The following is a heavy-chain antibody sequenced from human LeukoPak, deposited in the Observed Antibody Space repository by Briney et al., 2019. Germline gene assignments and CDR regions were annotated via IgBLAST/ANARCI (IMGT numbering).Heavy chain of an antibody. CDR1: GGSISSYY. CDR3: ARESKSYDGSGFYHDY. D-gene: IGHD3-22*01. Sequence: SETLSLTCTVSGGSISSYYWSWIRQPAGKGLEWIGRIYTSGSTDYNPSLRSRVTMSVDTSRNQFSLRLTSMTAADTAVYYCARESKSYDGSGFYHDYWGQGTLVAVSS. J-gene: IGHJ4*02. V-gene: IGHV4-4*07. CDR2: IYTSGST.